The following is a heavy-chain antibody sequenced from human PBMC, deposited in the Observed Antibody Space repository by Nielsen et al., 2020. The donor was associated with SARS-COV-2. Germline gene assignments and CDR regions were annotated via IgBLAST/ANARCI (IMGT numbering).Heavy chain of an antibody. Sequence: GESLKISCAASGFTFSSYWMSWVRQAPGKGLEWVANIKQDGSEKYYVDSVKGRFTISRDNAKNSLYLQMNSLRAEDTAVYYCARALWRYFDWLLSGGDAFDIWGQGTMVTVSS. CDR1: GFTFSSYW. J-gene: IGHJ3*02. D-gene: IGHD3-9*01. V-gene: IGHV3-7*01. CDR3: ARALWRYFDWLLSGGDAFDI. CDR2: IKQDGSEK.